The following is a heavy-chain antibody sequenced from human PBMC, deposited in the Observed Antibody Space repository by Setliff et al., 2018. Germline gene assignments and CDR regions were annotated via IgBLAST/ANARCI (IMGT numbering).Heavy chain of an antibody. CDR1: GGSISSSSYF. CDR3: ARSFSRREKFLLDY. J-gene: IGHJ4*02. V-gene: IGHV4-39*07. Sequence: SETLSLTCTVSGGSISSSSYFWGWIRQPPGKGLEWIGSIYYSGSTYYNPSLKSRVTISVDTSKNQFSLKLSSVTAADTAVYYCARSFSRREKFLLDYWGQGALVTVSS. CDR2: IYYSGST.